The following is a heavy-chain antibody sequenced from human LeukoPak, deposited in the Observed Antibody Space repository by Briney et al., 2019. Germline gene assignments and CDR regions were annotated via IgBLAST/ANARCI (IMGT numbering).Heavy chain of an antibody. CDR1: GVTVSSGY. J-gene: IGHJ4*02. CDR2: MYSGGAT. D-gene: IGHD4-17*01. V-gene: IGHV3-66*01. CDR3: ARDPSPFYGDYGY. Sequence: GGSLRLSCAASGVTVSSGYMSWVRQAPGKGLEWVSIMYSGGATDYADSVKGRFTISRDNSKNTLYLQMNSLRAEDTAVYYCARDPSPFYGDYGYWGQGTLVIVSS.